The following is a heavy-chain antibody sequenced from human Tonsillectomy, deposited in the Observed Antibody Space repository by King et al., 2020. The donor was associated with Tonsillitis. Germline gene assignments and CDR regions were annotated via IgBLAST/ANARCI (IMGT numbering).Heavy chain of an antibody. V-gene: IGHV3-11*06. CDR3: ARDRALWRYMSNPY. Sequence: VQLVESGGGLVKPGGSLRLSCAVSGFTFSDYYMSWIRQPPGQGLEWISYITATGDKTDYADSVRGRFTISRDNPKNSLYLHMNSLRAEDTAVYYCARDRALWRYMSNPYWGQGTLVTVSS. CDR1: GFTFSDYY. CDR2: ITATGDKT. J-gene: IGHJ4*02. D-gene: IGHD1-1*01.